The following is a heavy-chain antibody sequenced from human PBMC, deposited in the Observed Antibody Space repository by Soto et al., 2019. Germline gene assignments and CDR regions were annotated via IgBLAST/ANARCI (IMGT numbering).Heavy chain of an antibody. V-gene: IGHV1-18*01. D-gene: IGHD2-15*01. CDR2: ISGYNGDT. Sequence: QVQLVQSGGEVKKPGASVKVSCKASGYTFISHAITWVRQAPGQGLEWMGGISGYNGDTNYAQDLQGRVTMTTDTSTSTAYMEMRSLRSDDTAVYYCARSKRYCRGGSCYWNWFDPWGQGTLVTVSS. J-gene: IGHJ5*02. CDR3: ARSKRYCRGGSCYWNWFDP. CDR1: GYTFISHA.